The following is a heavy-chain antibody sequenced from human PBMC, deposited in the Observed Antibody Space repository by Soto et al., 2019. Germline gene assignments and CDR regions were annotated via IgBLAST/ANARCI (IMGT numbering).Heavy chain of an antibody. J-gene: IGHJ4*02. CDR1: GFTFSSSG. Sequence: VESGGGVVQPGRSLRLSCAASGFTFSSSGMHWVRQAPGKGLEWVAIIWYDGSKKYYADSVKGRFTISRDNSKNTVYLQMNSLRAEDTAVYYCARAPFTIYDTSGYYDYWGQGTLVTVSS. V-gene: IGHV3-33*01. CDR3: ARAPFTIYDTSGYYDY. CDR2: IWYDGSKK. D-gene: IGHD3-22*01.